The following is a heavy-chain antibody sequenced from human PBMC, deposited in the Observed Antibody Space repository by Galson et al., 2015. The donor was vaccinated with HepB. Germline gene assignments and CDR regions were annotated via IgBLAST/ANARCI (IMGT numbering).Heavy chain of an antibody. Sequence: SLRLSCAASGFTFGDYAMTWSRQAPGRGLEWVGLIRSKAHGGTTEYAASVKGRFTISRDDSKSIAYLQMDSLKTEDTAVYSCTRGYSSGSMHGWGQGTLVTVSS. CDR1: GFTFGDYA. CDR3: TRGYSSGSMHG. CDR2: IRSKAHGGTT. V-gene: IGHV3-49*03. J-gene: IGHJ4*02. D-gene: IGHD6-19*01.